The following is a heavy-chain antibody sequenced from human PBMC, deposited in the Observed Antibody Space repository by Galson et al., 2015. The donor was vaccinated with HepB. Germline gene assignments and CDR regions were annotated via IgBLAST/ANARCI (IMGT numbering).Heavy chain of an antibody. Sequence: SETLSLTCAVYGGSFSGYYWNWIRQSPGKGLEWIGEINHRGSTNYNPSLQSRVSPSVDTSQNQFSLKLRSVTAADTAVYYCARPYRQYYYGLDVWGQGTTVTVSS. V-gene: IGHV4-34*01. D-gene: IGHD4-11*01. CDR3: ARPYRQYYYGLDV. CDR2: INHRGST. J-gene: IGHJ6*02. CDR1: GGSFSGYY.